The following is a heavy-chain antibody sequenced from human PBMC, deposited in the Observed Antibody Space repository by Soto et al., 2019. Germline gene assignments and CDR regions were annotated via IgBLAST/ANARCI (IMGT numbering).Heavy chain of an antibody. J-gene: IGHJ4*02. V-gene: IGHV4-34*01. CDR3: ARGLISGSHYSGGWYYFDS. CDR1: GGSFRDYI. D-gene: IGHD1-26*01. CDR2: INHSGSA. Sequence: PSGTLSLACEVYGGSFRDYIWTWIRQTPGKGLQWIGQINHSGSANYNPSLKSRVTISVHTSSSQFSLELSSVTAADTAVYYCARGLISGSHYSGGWYYFDSWGQGTLVTVSS.